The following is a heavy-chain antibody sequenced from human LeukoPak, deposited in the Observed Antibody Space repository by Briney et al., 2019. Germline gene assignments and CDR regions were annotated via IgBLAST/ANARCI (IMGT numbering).Heavy chain of an antibody. CDR2: IYYTGST. D-gene: IGHD6-13*01. J-gene: IGHJ5*02. Sequence: SETLSLTCTVSGGSISSSSYSWGWIRQPPGKGLEWIGNIYYTGSTYYNPSLKSRVTISVDTSKNQFSLKLSSVTAADTAVYYCARAFKAGNWFDPWGQGTLVTVSS. CDR1: GGSISSSSYS. V-gene: IGHV4-39*07. CDR3: ARAFKAGNWFDP.